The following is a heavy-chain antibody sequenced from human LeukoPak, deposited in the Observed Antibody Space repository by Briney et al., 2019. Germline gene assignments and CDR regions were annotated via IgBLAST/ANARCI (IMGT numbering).Heavy chain of an antibody. Sequence: PSETLPLTCAVYGGSFSGYYWSWIRQPPGKGLEWIGEINHSGSTNYNPSLKSRVTIPVDTSKNQFSLKLSSVTAADTAVYYCASKSGYYGSGSFKYYYYYMDVWGKGTTVTISS. D-gene: IGHD3-10*01. V-gene: IGHV4-34*01. CDR1: GGSFSGYY. J-gene: IGHJ6*03. CDR3: ASKSGYYGSGSFKYYYYYMDV. CDR2: INHSGST.